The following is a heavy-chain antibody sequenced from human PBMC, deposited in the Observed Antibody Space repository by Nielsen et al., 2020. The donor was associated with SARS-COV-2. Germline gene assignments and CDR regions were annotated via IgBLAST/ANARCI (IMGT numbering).Heavy chain of an antibody. J-gene: IGHJ3*02. D-gene: IGHD6-13*01. V-gene: IGHV3-21*01. CDR3: AREGGSSWSDAFDI. Sequence: GGSLRLSCAASGFTFSSYSMNWVRQAPGKGLEWVSSISSSSSYIYYADSVKGRFTISRDNAKNSLYLQMNSLRAEDTAVYYCAREGGSSWSDAFDIWGQGTMVTVSS. CDR2: ISSSSSYI. CDR1: GFTFSSYS.